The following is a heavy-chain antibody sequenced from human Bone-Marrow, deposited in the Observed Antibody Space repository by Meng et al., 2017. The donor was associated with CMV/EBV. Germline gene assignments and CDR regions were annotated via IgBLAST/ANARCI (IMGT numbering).Heavy chain of an antibody. CDR2: IYYSGST. CDR3: ARSVVVVAAAPYYYYGMDV. V-gene: IGHV4-61*01. Sequence: SETLSLTCTVSGGSVSSGSYYWSWIRQPPGKGLEWIGYIYYSGSTNYNPSLKSRVTISVDTSKNQFSLKLSSVTAADTAVYYCARSVVVVAAAPYYYYGMDVWGQGTTVTVS. J-gene: IGHJ6*02. D-gene: IGHD2-15*01. CDR1: GGSVSSGSYY.